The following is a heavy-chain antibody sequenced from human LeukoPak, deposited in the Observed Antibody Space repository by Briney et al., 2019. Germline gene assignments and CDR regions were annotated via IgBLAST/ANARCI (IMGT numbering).Heavy chain of an antibody. CDR3: AKGDKGSGSYPRYPQH. CDR2: ISYDGSNK. D-gene: IGHD1-26*01. Sequence: GGSLRLSCAASGFTFSSYAMHWVRQAPGKGLEWVAVISYDGSNKYYADSVKGRFTISRDNSKNTLYLQMNSLRAEDTAVYYCAKGDKGSGSYPRYPQHWGQGTLVTVSS. J-gene: IGHJ1*01. V-gene: IGHV3-30-3*01. CDR1: GFTFSSYA.